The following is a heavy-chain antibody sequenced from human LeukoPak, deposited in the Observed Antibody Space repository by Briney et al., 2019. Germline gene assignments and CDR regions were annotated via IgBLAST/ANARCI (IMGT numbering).Heavy chain of an antibody. CDR1: GFTFSNAW. D-gene: IGHD3-10*01. CDR2: IKSKTDGGTT. V-gene: IGHV3-15*01. J-gene: IGHJ4*02. Sequence: GGSLRLSCAASGFTFSNAWMSWVRQAPGKGLEWVGRIKSKTDGGTTDYAAPVKGRFTISRDNSKNTLYLQMNSLRADDTAVYYCAREQPPGVYFDYWGQGTLVTVSS. CDR3: AREQPPGVYFDY.